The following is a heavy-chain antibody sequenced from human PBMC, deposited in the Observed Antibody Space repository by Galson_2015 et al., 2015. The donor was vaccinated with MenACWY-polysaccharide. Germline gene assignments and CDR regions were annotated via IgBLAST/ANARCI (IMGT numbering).Heavy chain of an antibody. CDR1: GFTFSSFW. V-gene: IGHV3-7*01. CDR2: IKQDGSEK. CDR3: ARDPLDSSGYTRGSVFDL. J-gene: IGHJ2*01. D-gene: IGHD3-22*01. Sequence: SLRLSCAASGFTFSSFWMSWVRQALGKGLEWVAIIKQDGSEKYYVDSVKGRFSISRDNAKNSLYLQMNSLRSEDTAVYYCARDPLDSSGYTRGSVFDLWGRGTLVTVSS.